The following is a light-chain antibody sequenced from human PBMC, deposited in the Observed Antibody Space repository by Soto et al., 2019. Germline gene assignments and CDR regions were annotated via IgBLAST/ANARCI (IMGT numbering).Light chain of an antibody. CDR2: DAS. CDR3: QQHDYLPYT. CDR1: QEIRKY. V-gene: IGKV1-33*01. Sequence: DIQMTQSPSSLSASVGDRVTITCQASQEIRKYLNWFQQKPGKAPKLLIYDASNLQTGVPSRFSGSGSGTHFTFTISSLQAEDIATYYCQQHDYLPYTFGQGTKLEIK. J-gene: IGKJ2*01.